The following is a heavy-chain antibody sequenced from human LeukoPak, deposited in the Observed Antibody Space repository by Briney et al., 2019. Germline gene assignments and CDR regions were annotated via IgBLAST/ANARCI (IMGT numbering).Heavy chain of an antibody. Sequence: GGSLRLSCAASGFTFSNYMMHWVRQAPGKGLVWVSRIKSDGITITYADSVKGRFAISRDNAKNTLYLQMNSPRAEDTAVYYCLRDLNWSLDQWGQGTLVTVSS. CDR1: GFTFSNYM. CDR2: IKSDGITI. V-gene: IGHV3-74*01. J-gene: IGHJ4*02. CDR3: LRDLNWSLDQ. D-gene: IGHD1-20*01.